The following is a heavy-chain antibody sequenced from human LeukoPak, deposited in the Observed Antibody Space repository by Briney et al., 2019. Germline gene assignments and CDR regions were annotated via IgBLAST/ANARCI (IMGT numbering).Heavy chain of an antibody. D-gene: IGHD2-2*01. CDR3: TRRADQFDY. V-gene: IGHV3-73*01. J-gene: IGHJ4*02. CDR2: IRSKANSYAT. Sequence: GGSLRLSCAASGFTFSGSAMHWVRQASGKGLEWVGRIRSKANSYATAYAASVKGRFTISRDDSKNTAYLQMNSLKTEDTAVYYWTRRADQFDYWGQGTLVTVSS. CDR1: GFTFSGSA.